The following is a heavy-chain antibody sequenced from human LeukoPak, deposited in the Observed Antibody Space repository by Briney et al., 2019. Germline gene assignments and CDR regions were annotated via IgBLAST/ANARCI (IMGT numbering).Heavy chain of an antibody. Sequence: ASVKVSCKASGYTFTGYYMHWVRQAPGQGLEWMGWINPNSGGTNYARKFQGRVTMTRDTSISTAYMELSRLRSDDTAVYYCARGGAYSRAPPDYWGQGTLVTVSS. D-gene: IGHD6-13*01. CDR3: ARGGAYSRAPPDY. J-gene: IGHJ4*02. CDR1: GYTFTGYY. CDR2: INPNSGGT. V-gene: IGHV1-2*02.